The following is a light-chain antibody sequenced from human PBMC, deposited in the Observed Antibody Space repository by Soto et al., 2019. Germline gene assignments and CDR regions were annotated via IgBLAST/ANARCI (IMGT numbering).Light chain of an antibody. V-gene: IGKV1-39*01. J-gene: IGKJ4*01. CDR1: QSISSY. CDR3: QQYYNPPT. CDR2: AAS. Sequence: DIQVTQSPSTLSASPGDRATITCRASQSISSYLDWYQQKPGHAPKLLIYAASTMPSGVPSRFSGSGSGTDFSLTISSLQPEDIATYYCQQYYNPPTFGGGTKVDIK.